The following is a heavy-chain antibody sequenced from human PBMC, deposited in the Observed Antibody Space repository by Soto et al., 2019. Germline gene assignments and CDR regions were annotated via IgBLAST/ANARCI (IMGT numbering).Heavy chain of an antibody. CDR1: GGTFSSYA. CDR2: IIPIFGAA. CDR3: AREKEVGMDV. J-gene: IGHJ6*02. Sequence: SVKVSCKASGGTFSSYAISWVRQAPGQGLEWMGGIIPIFGAANYAQKFQGRVTITADESTSTAYMELSSLRCEDKALYYCAREKEVGMDVWGQGTPVTV. V-gene: IGHV1-69*13.